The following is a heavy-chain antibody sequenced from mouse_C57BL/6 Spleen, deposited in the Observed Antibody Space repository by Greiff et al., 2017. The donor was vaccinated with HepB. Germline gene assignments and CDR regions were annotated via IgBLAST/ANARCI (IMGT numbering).Heavy chain of an antibody. J-gene: IGHJ2*01. CDR1: GYTFTSYD. V-gene: IGHV1-85*01. CDR2: IYPRDGST. CDR3: ARQDYDGGYYFDY. Sequence: QVHVKQSGPELVKPGASVKLSCKASGYTFTSYDINWVKQRPGQGLEWIGWIYPRDGSTKYNEKFKGKATLTVDTSSSTAYMELHSLTSEDSAVYFCARQDYDGGYYFDYWGQGTTLTVSS. D-gene: IGHD2-4*01.